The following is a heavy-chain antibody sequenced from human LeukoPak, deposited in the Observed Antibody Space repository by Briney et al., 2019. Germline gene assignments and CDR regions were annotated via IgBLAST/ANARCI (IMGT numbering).Heavy chain of an antibody. J-gene: IGHJ4*02. V-gene: IGHV3-49*03. CDR1: GFTFGDYA. Sequence: GGSLRLSCTASGFTFGDYAMSWFRQAPGKGLEWVGFIRSKAYGGTTEYAASVKGRFTISRDDSKSIAYLQMNSLRAEDTAVYYCARVCGDHTCFDYWGQGTLVTVSS. CDR2: IRSKAYGGTT. CDR3: ARVCGDHTCFDY. D-gene: IGHD4-17*01.